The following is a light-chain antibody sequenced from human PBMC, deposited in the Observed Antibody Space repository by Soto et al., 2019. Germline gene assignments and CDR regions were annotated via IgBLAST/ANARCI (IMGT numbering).Light chain of an antibody. V-gene: IGKV3D-20*02. CDR1: QSVSSSY. CDR3: QQRSNWPIT. Sequence: IVLPQSPGTLSLSPGERATLSCRASQSVSSSYLAWYQQKPGQAPRLLIYDASNRATGIPARFSGSGSGTDFTLTISSLEPEDFAVYYCQQRSNWPITFGQGTRLEIK. J-gene: IGKJ5*01. CDR2: DAS.